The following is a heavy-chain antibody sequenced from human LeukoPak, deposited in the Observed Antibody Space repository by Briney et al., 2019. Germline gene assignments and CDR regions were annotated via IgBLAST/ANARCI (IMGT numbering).Heavy chain of an antibody. D-gene: IGHD2-15*01. CDR1: GYSFTGYY. CDR2: INPDSGGT. V-gene: IGHV1-2*02. J-gene: IGHJ4*02. Sequence: ASVKVSCKTSGYSFTGYYMHWVRQAPGQGHEWMGWINPDSGGTDYAQKFQGRVTMTRDTSISTAYMELSRLRSDDTAVYYCAAWGYCSGGSCYSVDYWGQGTPVTVSS. CDR3: AAWGYCSGGSCYSVDY.